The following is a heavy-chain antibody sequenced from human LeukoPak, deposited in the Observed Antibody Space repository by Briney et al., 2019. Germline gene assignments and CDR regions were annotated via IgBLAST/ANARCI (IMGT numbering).Heavy chain of an antibody. CDR1: GFTFNSYA. CDR3: ARAAGDKAANARFDY. Sequence: GGSLRLSCAASGFTFNSYAINWVRQAPGKGLEWVSAVNSGGNTYYADSVKGRFTISRGNSKNTVFLQLNSLRADDTAVYSCARAAGDKAANARFDYWGQGTLVTVSS. CDR2: VNSGGNT. V-gene: IGHV3-23*01. D-gene: IGHD4-23*01. J-gene: IGHJ4*02.